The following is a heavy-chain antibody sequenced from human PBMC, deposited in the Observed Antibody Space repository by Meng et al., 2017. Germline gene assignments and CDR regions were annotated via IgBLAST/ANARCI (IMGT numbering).Heavy chain of an antibody. Sequence: EVQPEEPGGGLIPPGGSLRLSCTASGFSVTTSYMSWVRQAPGKGLEWVSVIYSGGSTYYADSVKGRFSISRDNSKNTLYLQMNSLRAEDTAVYFCARDSSSGWYHNYWGQGTLVTVSS. D-gene: IGHD6-19*01. J-gene: IGHJ4*02. CDR1: GFSVTTSY. CDR3: ARDSSSGWYHNY. CDR2: IYSGGST. V-gene: IGHV3-53*01.